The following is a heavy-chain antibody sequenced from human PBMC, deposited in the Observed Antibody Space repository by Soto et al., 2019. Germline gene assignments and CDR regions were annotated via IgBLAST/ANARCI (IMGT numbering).Heavy chain of an antibody. CDR1: GFTFSSYA. D-gene: IGHD5-18*01. CDR2: ISGSGGST. Sequence: GGSLRLSCAASGFTFSSYAMSWFRQAPGKGLEWVSAISGSGGSTYYADSVKGRFTISRDNSKNTLYLQMNSLRAEDTAVYYCAKEDWNTAMVMNYYYGMDVWGQGTTVTVSS. J-gene: IGHJ6*02. V-gene: IGHV3-23*01. CDR3: AKEDWNTAMVMNYYYGMDV.